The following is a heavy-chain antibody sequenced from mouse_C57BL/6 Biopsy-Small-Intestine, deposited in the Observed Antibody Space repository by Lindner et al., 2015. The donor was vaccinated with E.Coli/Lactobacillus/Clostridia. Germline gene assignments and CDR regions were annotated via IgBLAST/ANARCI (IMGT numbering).Heavy chain of an antibody. CDR1: GYDFISFY. V-gene: IGHV1-22*01. J-gene: IGHJ4*01. CDR3: ARPISQAMLYGY. Sequence: SVKVSCKTSGYDFISFYIHWLRQAPGQGLEWMGYINPHTGDTTYSQKFQGRVTMTRDTSINTVYMELRGLTSDDTAMYYCARPISQAMLYGYWGQGTPVIVSS. D-gene: IGHD6-5*01. CDR2: INPHTGDT.